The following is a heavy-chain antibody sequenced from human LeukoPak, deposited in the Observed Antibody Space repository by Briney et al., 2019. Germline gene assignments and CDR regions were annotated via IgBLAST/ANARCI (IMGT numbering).Heavy chain of an antibody. CDR1: GFTFSSYT. CDR2: ISSGSSTI. Sequence: PGGSLRLSCAASGFTFSSYTMNWVRQAPGKGLGWVSYISSGSSTIYYADSLKGRFTISRDNARNSLYLQMNSLRAEDTAVYYCARRGAGSYFDYWGQGTLVTVSS. CDR3: ARRGAGSYFDY. J-gene: IGHJ4*02. V-gene: IGHV3-48*01. D-gene: IGHD6-19*01.